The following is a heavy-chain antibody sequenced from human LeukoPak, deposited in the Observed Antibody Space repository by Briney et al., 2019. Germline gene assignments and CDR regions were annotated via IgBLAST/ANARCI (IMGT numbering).Heavy chain of an antibody. D-gene: IGHD2-2*01. CDR2: IYYSGST. V-gene: IGHV4-59*12. CDR3: ARVDCSSTSCPVDY. Sequence: SETLSLTCTVSGGSISSYYWSWIRQPPGKGLEWIGYIYYSGSTNYNPSLKSRVTISVDRSKNQFSLKLSSVTAADTAVYYCARVDCSSTSCPVDYWGQGTLVTVSS. J-gene: IGHJ4*02. CDR1: GGSISSYY.